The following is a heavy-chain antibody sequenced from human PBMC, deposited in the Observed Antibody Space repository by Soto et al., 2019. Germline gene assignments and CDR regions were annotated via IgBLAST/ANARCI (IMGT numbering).Heavy chain of an antibody. CDR2: ISDDGSNK. Sequence: QVQLVESGGGVVQPGGSLRLSCAASGFTFSDFAFHWVRQAPGNGLEWVALISDDGSNKYHTGSVRGRFTISRDNSKNTLYLHMNSLTTEDTAVYYCARKWYGELGEGWFAPWGQGTLVTVSS. CDR3: ARKWYGELGEGWFAP. D-gene: IGHD3-10*01. J-gene: IGHJ5*02. CDR1: GFTFSDFA. V-gene: IGHV3-30-3*01.